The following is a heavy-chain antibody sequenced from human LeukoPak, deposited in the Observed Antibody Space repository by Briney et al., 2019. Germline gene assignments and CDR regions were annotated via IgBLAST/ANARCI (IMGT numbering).Heavy chain of an antibody. V-gene: IGHV1-8*01. J-gene: IGHJ1*01. CDR2: MNPNSGNT. Sequence: ASVKVSCKASGYTFTSYDINWVRQATGQGLEWMGWMNPNSGNTGYAQKFQGRVTMTRDTSISTAYMELSRLRSDDTAVYYCARLTSGSYGKYFQHWGQGTLVTVSS. CDR3: ARLTSGSYGKYFQH. D-gene: IGHD1-26*01. CDR1: GYTFTSYD.